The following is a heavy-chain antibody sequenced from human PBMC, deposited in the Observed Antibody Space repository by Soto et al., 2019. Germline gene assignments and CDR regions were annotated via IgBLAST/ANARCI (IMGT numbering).Heavy chain of an antibody. CDR3: ARVYVGYSSGWYSYYFDY. Sequence: QVQLQESGPGLVKPSQTLSLTCTVSGGSISSGGYYWSLVRQHPGKGLEWIGYIYYSGSTYYNPSLKSRVTISVDKSKNQFSLKLSSVTAADTAVYYCARVYVGYSSGWYSYYFDYWGQGTLVTVSS. CDR2: IYYSGST. CDR1: GGSISSGGYY. V-gene: IGHV4-31*03. D-gene: IGHD6-19*01. J-gene: IGHJ4*02.